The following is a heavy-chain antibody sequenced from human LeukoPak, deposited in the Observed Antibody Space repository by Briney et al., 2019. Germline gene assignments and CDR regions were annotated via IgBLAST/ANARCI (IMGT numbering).Heavy chain of an antibody. V-gene: IGHV4-38-2*02. J-gene: IGHJ5*02. CDR3: ARDPRWLTPDCTSTSCYENYFDP. D-gene: IGHD2-2*01. CDR1: GYSISSGYQ. Sequence: SETLSLTCGVSGYSISSGYQWAWIRQSPGKGLEWIGSIYHSGSAHYNPSLKSRVTISVETSKNQFSLNMHSVTAADTAVYYCARDPRWLTPDCTSTSCYENYFDPWGQGTLVTVSS. CDR2: IYHSGSA.